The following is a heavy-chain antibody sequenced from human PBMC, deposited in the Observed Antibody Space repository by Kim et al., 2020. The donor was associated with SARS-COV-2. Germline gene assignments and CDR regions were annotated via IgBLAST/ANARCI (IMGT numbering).Heavy chain of an antibody. D-gene: IGHD2-21*02. CDR1: GFTFSDFH. J-gene: IGHJ4*02. V-gene: IGHV3-11*06. CDR2: ISGRSTYT. Sequence: GGSLRLSCAASGFTFSDFHMTWIRQAPGKGLEWVSYISGRSTYTNFADSVRGRFTISRDNAKNSVYLQMNSLRVEDTAVYYCARSSGGNSDYFDFWGQGTLAT. CDR3: ARSSGGNSDYFDF.